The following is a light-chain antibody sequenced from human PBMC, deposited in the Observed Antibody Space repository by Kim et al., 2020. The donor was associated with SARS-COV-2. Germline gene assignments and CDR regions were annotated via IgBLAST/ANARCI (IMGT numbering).Light chain of an antibody. CDR1: QSVSSSY. CDR2: GAS. V-gene: IGKV3-20*01. CDR3: QQYDSSPWT. Sequence: SPGERATLSCRASQSVSSSYLAWYQQKPGQAPRLLIYGASSRATGIPDRFSGSGSGTDFTLTISRLEPEDFAVYYCQQYDSSPWTFGQGTKVDIK. J-gene: IGKJ1*01.